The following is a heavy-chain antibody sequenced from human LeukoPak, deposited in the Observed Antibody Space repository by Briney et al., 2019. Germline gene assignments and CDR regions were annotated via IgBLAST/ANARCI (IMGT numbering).Heavy chain of an antibody. Sequence: GKSLTLSCEASSFAFNTYSMHCVRQPPSKGLEWVTLIWHDGSHKFYIDSVRGRFTISRDNSNTTVYLQMNGRRAEDTAVYYCAREIFGSGSYPDYWGQGTLVAVSS. CDR3: AREIFGSGSYPDY. V-gene: IGHV3-33*01. D-gene: IGHD3-10*01. CDR1: SFAFNTYS. CDR2: IWHDGSHK. J-gene: IGHJ4*02.